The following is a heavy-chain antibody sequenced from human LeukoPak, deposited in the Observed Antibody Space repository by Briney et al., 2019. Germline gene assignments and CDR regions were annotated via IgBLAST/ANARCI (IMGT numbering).Heavy chain of an antibody. CDR3: ARDSYSGIDY. Sequence: GGSLRLSCAASGFTFGSYSMDWVRQAPGQGLEWVSSISGISEYIHYADSVKGRFSISRDNAKNSLYLHMNSLRAEDTAVYYCARDSYSGIDYWGQGTLVTVSS. J-gene: IGHJ4*02. D-gene: IGHD1-26*01. CDR1: GFTFGSYS. CDR2: ISGISEYI. V-gene: IGHV3-21*01.